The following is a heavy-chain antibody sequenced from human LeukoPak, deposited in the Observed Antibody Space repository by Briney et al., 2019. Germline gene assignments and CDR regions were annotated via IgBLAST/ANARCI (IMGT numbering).Heavy chain of an antibody. Sequence: SETLSLTCTVSGGSFSTYYWSWIRQPAGKGLEWIGRIYTSGSTNYNPSLKSRVTISVDTSKNQFSLKLSSVTAADTAVYYCAREDLRSYYYYYYMDVWGKGTTVTISS. D-gene: IGHD1-26*01. CDR3: AREDLRSYYYYYYMDV. J-gene: IGHJ6*03. V-gene: IGHV4-4*07. CDR1: GGSFSTYY. CDR2: IYTSGST.